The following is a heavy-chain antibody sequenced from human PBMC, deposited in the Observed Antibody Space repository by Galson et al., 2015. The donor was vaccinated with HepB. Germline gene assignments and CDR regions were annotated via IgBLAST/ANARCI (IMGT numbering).Heavy chain of an antibody. CDR3: AREGDSSGYCDFDY. CDR2: IWYDGSNK. V-gene: IGHV3-33*08. Sequence: SLRLSCAASGFTFSSYGMHWVRQAPGKGLEWVAVIWYDGSNKYYADSVKGRFTISRDNSKNTLYLQMNSLRAEDTAVYYCAREGDSSGYCDFDYWGQGTLVTVSS. CDR1: GFTFSSYG. J-gene: IGHJ4*02. D-gene: IGHD3-22*01.